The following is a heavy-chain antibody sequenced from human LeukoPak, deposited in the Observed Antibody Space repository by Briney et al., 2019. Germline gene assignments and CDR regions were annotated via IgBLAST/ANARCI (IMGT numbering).Heavy chain of an antibody. CDR2: ISSSGSTI. D-gene: IGHD2-15*01. J-gene: IGHJ4*02. V-gene: IGHV3-11*01. CDR1: GFTFSDYY. Sequence: GGSLRLSCAASGFTFSDYYMSWIRQAPGEGLEWVSYISSSGSTIYYADSVKGRFTISRDNAKNSLYLQMNSLRAEDTAVYYCARTVVVVAADDDYWGQGTLVTVSS. CDR3: ARTVVVVAADDDY.